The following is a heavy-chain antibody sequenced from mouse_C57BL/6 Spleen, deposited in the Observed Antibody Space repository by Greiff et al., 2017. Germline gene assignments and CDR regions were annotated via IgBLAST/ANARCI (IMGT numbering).Heavy chain of an antibody. D-gene: IGHD3-2*02. CDR3: AKTSQATSSFAY. CDR1: GYTFTSYW. V-gene: IGHV1-69*01. J-gene: IGHJ3*01. CDR2: IDPSDSYT. Sequence: VQLQQPGAELVMPGASVKLSCKASGYTFTSYWMHWVKQRPGQGLEWIGEIDPSDSYTNYNQKFKGKSTLTVDKSSITAYMQLSSLTSEDSAVYYCAKTSQATSSFAYWGQGTLVTVSA.